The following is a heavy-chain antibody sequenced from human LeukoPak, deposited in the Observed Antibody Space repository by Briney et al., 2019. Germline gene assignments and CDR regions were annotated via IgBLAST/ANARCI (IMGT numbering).Heavy chain of an antibody. CDR2: ISAYNGNT. Sequence: GASVKVSCKASGYTFTSYGISWVRQAPGQGLEWMGWISAYNGNTNYAQKLQGRVTMTTDTSTSTAYMELRSLRSDDTAVYYCARDRVYCSGGSCLNWFDPWGRNPGHRLL. D-gene: IGHD2-15*01. CDR1: GYTFTSYG. J-gene: IGHJ5*02. V-gene: IGHV1-18*04. CDR3: ARDRVYCSGGSCLNWFDP.